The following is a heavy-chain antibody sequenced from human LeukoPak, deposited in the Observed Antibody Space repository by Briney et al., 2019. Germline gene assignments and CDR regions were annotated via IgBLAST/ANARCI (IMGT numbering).Heavy chain of an antibody. CDR3: AKVDDDYSPGVDV. Sequence: LTGGSPRLSCAASGFTFSSYAMSWVRQAPGKGLEWVSAISGSGGSTYYADSVKGRFTISRDNSKNTLYLQMNSLRAEDTAVYYCAKVDDDYSPGVDVWGQGTTVTVSS. CDR2: ISGSGGST. D-gene: IGHD4-11*01. CDR1: GFTFSSYA. V-gene: IGHV3-23*01. J-gene: IGHJ6*02.